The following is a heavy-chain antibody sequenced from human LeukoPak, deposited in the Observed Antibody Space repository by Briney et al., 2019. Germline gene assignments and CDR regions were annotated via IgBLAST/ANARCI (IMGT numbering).Heavy chain of an antibody. CDR3: AKESTMRVAASLDY. CDR1: GFTFDDYG. V-gene: IGHV3-20*04. CDR2: INWNGGST. D-gene: IGHD6-19*01. J-gene: IGHJ4*02. Sequence: PGGSLRLSCAASGFTFDDYGMSWVRQAPGKGLEWVSGINWNGGSTGYADSVKGRFTISRDNSKNTLYLQMSSLRAEDTAVYYCAKESTMRVAASLDYWGQGTLVTVSS.